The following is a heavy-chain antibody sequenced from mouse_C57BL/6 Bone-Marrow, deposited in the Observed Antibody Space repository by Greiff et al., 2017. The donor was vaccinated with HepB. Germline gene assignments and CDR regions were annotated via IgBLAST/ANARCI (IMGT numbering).Heavy chain of an antibody. J-gene: IGHJ3*01. CDR2: IYPGSGST. Sequence: QVQLKQPGAELVKPGASVKMSCKASGYTFTSYWITWVKQRPGQGLEWIGDIYPGSGSTNYNEKLKSKATLTVDTSSSTAYMQLSSLTSEDSAVYYCARGYYGSLWFAYWGQGTLVTVSA. CDR1: GYTFTSYW. CDR3: ARGYYGSLWFAY. V-gene: IGHV1-55*01. D-gene: IGHD1-1*01.